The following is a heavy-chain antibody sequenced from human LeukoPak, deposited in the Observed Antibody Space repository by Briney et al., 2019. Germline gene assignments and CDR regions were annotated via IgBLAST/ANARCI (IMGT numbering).Heavy chain of an antibody. CDR3: AKGGPRHF. V-gene: IGHV3-30*18. D-gene: IGHD3-3*02. J-gene: IGHJ4*02. CDR1: GFTFSSYG. Sequence: HPGGSLRLSCAASGFTFSSYGMHWVRQAPGKGLEWVAVISYDGSNKYYADSVKGRFTISRDNSKNTLYLQMNSLRAEDTAVYYCAKGGPRHFWGQGTLVTVSS. CDR2: ISYDGSNK.